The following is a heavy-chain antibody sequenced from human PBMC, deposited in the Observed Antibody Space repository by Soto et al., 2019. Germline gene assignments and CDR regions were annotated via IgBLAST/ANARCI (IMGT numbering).Heavy chain of an antibody. Sequence: VKVSCKASGGPFSSYAISWVRQAPGQGLEWMGGIIPIFGTANYAQKFQCRVTITADESTSTAYMELSSLRPEDTAVYYCASKNRSRGGPTAFDIWGQGTMVTVSS. V-gene: IGHV1-69*01. CDR1: GGPFSSYA. J-gene: IGHJ3*02. CDR2: IIPIFGTA. CDR3: ASKNRSRGGPTAFDI. D-gene: IGHD3-16*01.